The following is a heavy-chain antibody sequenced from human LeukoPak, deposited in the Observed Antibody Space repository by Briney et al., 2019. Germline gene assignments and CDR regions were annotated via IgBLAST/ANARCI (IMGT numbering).Heavy chain of an antibody. J-gene: IGHJ4*02. V-gene: IGHV3-23*01. Sequence: GGSLRLSCAASGFTFSSYAMSWVRQAPGKGLEWVSAISGSGGSTYYADSVKGRFTISRDNSKNTLYLQMNSLRAEDTAVYYCAKDHSGYSSGYLDYWGQGTLVTVSS. CDR3: AKDHSGYSSGYLDY. CDR2: ISGSGGST. D-gene: IGHD6-19*01. CDR1: GFTFSSYA.